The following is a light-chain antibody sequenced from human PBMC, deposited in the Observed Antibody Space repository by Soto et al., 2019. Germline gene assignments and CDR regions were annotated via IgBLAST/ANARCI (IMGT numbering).Light chain of an antibody. CDR1: QGVAKD. CDR2: AAV. CDR3: LQHNRYPLT. Sequence: DIQMTQSPSSLSASVGDRVTFTCRASQGVAKDLAWYQQKPGKAPKRLIYAAVSLQSGVPSRFSGIGGRTEFNITINSLQSEDVATYDCLQHNRYPLTFGGGTKVEIK. J-gene: IGKJ4*01. V-gene: IGKV1-17*01.